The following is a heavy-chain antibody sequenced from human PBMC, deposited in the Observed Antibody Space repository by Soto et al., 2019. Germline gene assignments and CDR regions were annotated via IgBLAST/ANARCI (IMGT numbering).Heavy chain of an antibody. J-gene: IGHJ4*02. CDR2: IYYSGST. D-gene: IGHD5-12*01. CDR1: GGSISSGGYY. Sequence: LCGGSISSGGYYWSWIRQHPGKGLEWIGYIYYSGSTYYNPSLKSRVTISVDTSKNQFSLKLSSVTAADTAVYYCARLGYSGYFWGQGTLVTVSS. V-gene: IGHV4-31*02. CDR3: ARLGYSGYF.